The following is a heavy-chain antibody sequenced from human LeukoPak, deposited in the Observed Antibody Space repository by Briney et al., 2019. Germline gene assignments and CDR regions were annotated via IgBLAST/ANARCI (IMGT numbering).Heavy chain of an antibody. CDR1: GYSFTSYW. D-gene: IGHD3-10*01. CDR2: IYPGDSDT. Sequence: GASLKISCEGSGYSFTSYWIGWVRQMPGKGLEWMGIIYPGDSDTRYSPSFQGQVTISADKSISTAYLQWSSLKASDTAMYYCARHLATGYYGSGSYYSSWFDPWGQGTLVTVSS. CDR3: ARHLATGYYGSGSYYSSWFDP. J-gene: IGHJ5*02. V-gene: IGHV5-51*01.